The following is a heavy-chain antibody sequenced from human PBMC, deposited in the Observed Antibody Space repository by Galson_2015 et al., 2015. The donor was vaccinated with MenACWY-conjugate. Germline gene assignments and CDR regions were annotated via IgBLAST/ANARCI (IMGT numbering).Heavy chain of an antibody. Sequence: SLRLSCAASGFTFSSYSMNWVRQAPGKGLEWVSYISSSSSTIYYADSVKGRFTISRDNAKNSLYLQMNSLRAEDTAVYYCASLGHYYMDVWGQGTTVTVSS. D-gene: IGHD7-27*01. CDR2: ISSSSSTI. CDR1: GFTFSSYS. CDR3: ASLGHYYMDV. J-gene: IGHJ6*03. V-gene: IGHV3-48*04.